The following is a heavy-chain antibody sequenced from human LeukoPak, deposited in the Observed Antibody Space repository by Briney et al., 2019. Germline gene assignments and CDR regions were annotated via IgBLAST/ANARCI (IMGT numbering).Heavy chain of an antibody. CDR2: IYTSGST. CDR3: ARAYPKYSSSSGPDAFDI. CDR1: GGSISSYY. Sequence: PSETLSLTCTVSGGSISSYYWSWIRQPAGKGLEWIGRIYTSGSTNYNPSLKSQVTMSVDTSKNQFSLKLSSVTAADTAVYYCARAYPKYSSSSGPDAFDIWGQGTMVTVSS. J-gene: IGHJ3*02. D-gene: IGHD6-6*01. V-gene: IGHV4-4*07.